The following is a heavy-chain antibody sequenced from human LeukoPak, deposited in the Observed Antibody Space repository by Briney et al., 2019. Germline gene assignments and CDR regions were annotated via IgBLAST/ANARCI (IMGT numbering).Heavy chain of an antibody. J-gene: IGHJ4*02. CDR3: ALSGYDEIHDY. Sequence: KTSETLSLTCTVSGYSISSGYYWGWIRQPPGKGLEWIGSIYYSGSTYYNPSLKSRVTISVDTSKNQFSLKLSSVTAADTAVYYCALSGYDEIHDYWGQGTLVTVSS. D-gene: IGHD5-12*01. CDR2: IYYSGST. CDR1: GYSISSGYY. V-gene: IGHV4-38-2*02.